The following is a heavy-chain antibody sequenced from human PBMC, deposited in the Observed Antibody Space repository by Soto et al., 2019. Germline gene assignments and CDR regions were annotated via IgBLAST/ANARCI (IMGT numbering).Heavy chain of an antibody. CDR3: ARFHSGSYSVDYFDY. CDR2: INAGNGNT. V-gene: IGHV1-3*01. J-gene: IGHJ4*02. CDR1: GYTFTSYA. D-gene: IGHD1-26*01. Sequence: GASVKVSWKASGYTFTSYAMHWVRQAPGQRLEWMGWINAGNGNTKYSQKFQGRVTITRDTSASTAYMELSSLRSEDTAVYYCARFHSGSYSVDYFDYWGQGTLVTVSS.